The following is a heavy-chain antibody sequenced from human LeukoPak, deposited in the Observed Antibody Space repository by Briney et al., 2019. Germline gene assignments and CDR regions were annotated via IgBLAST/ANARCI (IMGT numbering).Heavy chain of an antibody. V-gene: IGHV3-48*04. J-gene: IGHJ3*02. CDR2: ISSSSSTI. CDR3: VRMGSGSYYNLDAFDI. CDR1: GFTFSSYA. D-gene: IGHD3-10*01. Sequence: PGRSLRLSCAASGFTFSSYAMNWVRQAPGKGLEWVSYISSSSSTIYYADSVKGRFTISRDNAKNSLYLQMNSLRAEDTAVYYCVRMGSGSYYNLDAFDIWGQGTMVTVSS.